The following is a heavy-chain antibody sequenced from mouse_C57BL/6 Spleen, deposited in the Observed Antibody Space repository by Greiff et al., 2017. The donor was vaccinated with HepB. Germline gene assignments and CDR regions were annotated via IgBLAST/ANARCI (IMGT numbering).Heavy chain of an antibody. CDR3: ARGYGSSYDWYFDV. J-gene: IGHJ1*03. D-gene: IGHD1-1*01. Sequence: VQLQQSGAELVMPGASVKLSCKASGYTFTSYWMHWVKQRPGQGLEWIGEIDPSDSYTNYNQKFKGKSTLTVDKSSSTAYMQLSSLTSEDSAVYYCARGYGSSYDWYFDVWGTGTTVTVSS. CDR2: IDPSDSYT. CDR1: GYTFTSYW. V-gene: IGHV1-69*01.